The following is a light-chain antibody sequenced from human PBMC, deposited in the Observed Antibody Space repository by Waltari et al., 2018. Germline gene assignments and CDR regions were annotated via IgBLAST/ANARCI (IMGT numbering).Light chain of an antibody. V-gene: IGLV2-23*01. J-gene: IGLJ3*02. CDR3: CSYAGRSTWV. Sequence: QSALTQPASVSGSPGQSITISCTGTSSDVGSYNLVSWYQQHPGKAPKLMIYQGSKWPSGVSNRFSGSKSGNTASLTISGLQAEDEADYYCCSYAGRSTWVFGGGTKLTVL. CDR2: QGS. CDR1: SSDVGSYNL.